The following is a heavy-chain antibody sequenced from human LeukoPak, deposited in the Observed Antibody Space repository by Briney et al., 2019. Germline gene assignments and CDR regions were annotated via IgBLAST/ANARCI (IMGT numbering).Heavy chain of an antibody. V-gene: IGHV4-4*07. Sequence: PSETLSLTCTVSGGSINTYYWNWIRQPAGKGLEWIGRIYTNGSTNYNPSLKSRVSISIDKSKNQFSLRLSSVTAADTAVYYCARGNSSSSCDYWGQGTQVTVSS. D-gene: IGHD6-6*01. CDR1: GGSINTYY. J-gene: IGHJ4*02. CDR3: ARGNSSSSCDY. CDR2: IYTNGST.